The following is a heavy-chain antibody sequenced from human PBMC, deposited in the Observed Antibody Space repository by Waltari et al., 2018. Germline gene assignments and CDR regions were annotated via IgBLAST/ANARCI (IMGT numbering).Heavy chain of an antibody. J-gene: IGHJ4*02. CDR3: ARDLGSGWYYFDS. Sequence: QVQLVESGGGVVRPGGSLRLSCTDSGFTFSQYTMHWVRQAPGKGLEWVEINSQDGANKYYAGSVVGRFTISRENSKNTVYLQMNSLRVEDTAVYYCARDLGSGWYYFDSWGQGTLVTVSS. V-gene: IGHV3-30-3*01. CDR2: NSQDGANK. CDR1: GFTFSQYT. D-gene: IGHD6-19*01.